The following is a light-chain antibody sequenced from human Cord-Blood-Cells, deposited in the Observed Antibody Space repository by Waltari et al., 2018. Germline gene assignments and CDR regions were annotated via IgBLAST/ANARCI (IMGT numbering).Light chain of an antibody. J-gene: IGKJ2*01. CDR3: QQYNSYSPYT. V-gene: IGKV1-5*01. Sequence: DIQMTKYPSTLSSSVGDRVTTPCRASQSISSWLAWYQQKPGKSPKLLIYDASSLESGVPSRFSGSGSGTEFTLTISSLQPDDFATYYCQQYNSYSPYTFGQGTKLEIK. CDR1: QSISSW. CDR2: DAS.